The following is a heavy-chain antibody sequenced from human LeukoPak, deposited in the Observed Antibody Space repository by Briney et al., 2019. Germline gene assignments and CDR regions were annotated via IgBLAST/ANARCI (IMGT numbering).Heavy chain of an antibody. V-gene: IGHV1-2*02. J-gene: IGHJ4*02. CDR3: ARDSGSSWYVVY. CDR1: GYTFTSYG. D-gene: IGHD6-13*01. CDR2: INPNSGGT. Sequence: GGSVKVSCKASGYTFTSYGISWVRQAPGQGLEWMGWINPNSGGTNYAQKFQGRVTMTRDTSISTAYMELSRLRSDDTAVYYCARDSGSSWYVVYWGQGTLVTVSS.